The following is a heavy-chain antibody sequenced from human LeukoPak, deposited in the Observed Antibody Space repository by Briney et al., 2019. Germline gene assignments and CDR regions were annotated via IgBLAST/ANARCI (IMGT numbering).Heavy chain of an antibody. CDR2: ISNGKT. CDR1: GFPFSSHA. CDR3: VREAGYCAPVCVKTNWFDP. D-gene: IGHD2-15*01. J-gene: IGHJ5*02. Sequence: PGGSLRLSCAASGFPFSSHAMSWVRQPPGKGLEWVAAISNGKTYYADSVRGRFAISRDDSTNTVYLHMNSLRDEHTALYHCVREAGYCAPVCVKTNWFDPWGQGTLVTVSS. V-gene: IGHV3-23*01.